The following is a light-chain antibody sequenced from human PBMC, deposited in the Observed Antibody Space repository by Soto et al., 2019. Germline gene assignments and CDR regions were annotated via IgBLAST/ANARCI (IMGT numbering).Light chain of an antibody. CDR1: QSLNNY. V-gene: IGKV3-11*01. J-gene: IGKJ1*01. Sequence: EIVLTQSPATLSSSPGERATLSCRASQSLNNYLAWYQQKPGQAPRLLIYDASNRATGIPARFSGSGYGPDFSLTISHVEPEDFAVYYCQQRSSWPRTFGQGTKVEIK. CDR3: QQRSSWPRT. CDR2: DAS.